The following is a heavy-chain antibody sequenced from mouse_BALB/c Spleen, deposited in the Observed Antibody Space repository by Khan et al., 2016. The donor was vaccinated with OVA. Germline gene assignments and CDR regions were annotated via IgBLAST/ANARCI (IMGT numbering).Heavy chain of an antibody. J-gene: IGHJ3*01. CDR3: ANHGSSSAWLTY. CDR2: INPSTGYT. CDR1: GYTFTSYW. V-gene: IGHV1-7*01. D-gene: IGHD1-1*01. Sequence: QMQLEESGAELAKPGASVKMSCKASGYTFTSYWMHWVKQRPGQGLEWIGYINPSTGYTEYNQRFKDKATLTADKSSSTAYMQLSRLTSEESAVYYCANHGSSSAWLTYWGQGTLVTVSA.